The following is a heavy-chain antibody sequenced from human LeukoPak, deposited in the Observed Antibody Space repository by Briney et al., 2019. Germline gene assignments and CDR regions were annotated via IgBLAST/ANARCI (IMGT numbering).Heavy chain of an antibody. CDR3: ASPIIAAAGTGYFQH. CDR1: GGTFSSYD. V-gene: IGHV1-69*05. J-gene: IGHJ1*01. D-gene: IGHD6-13*01. Sequence: GSSVKVSCKASGGTFSSYDISWVRQAPGQGLEWMGGINPIFGTANYAQKFQGRVTITTDESTTTAYMELRSLRSEDTAVYYCASPIIAAAGTGYFQHWGQGTLVTVSS. CDR2: INPIFGTA.